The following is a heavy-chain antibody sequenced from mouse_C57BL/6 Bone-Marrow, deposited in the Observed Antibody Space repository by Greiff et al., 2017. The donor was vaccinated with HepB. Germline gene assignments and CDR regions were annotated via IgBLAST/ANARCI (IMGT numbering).Heavy chain of an antibody. J-gene: IGHJ4*01. V-gene: IGHV1-80*01. D-gene: IGHD1-1*01. CDR1: GYAFSSYW. CDR2: IYPGDGDT. CDR3: ARCYYYGSSSWGSYYAMDY. Sequence: QVQLKQSGAELVKPGASVKISCKASGYAFSSYWMNWVKQRPGKGLEWIGQIYPGDGDTNYNGKFKGKATLTADKSSSTAYMQLSSLTSEDSAVYFCARCYYYGSSSWGSYYAMDYWGQGTSVTVSS.